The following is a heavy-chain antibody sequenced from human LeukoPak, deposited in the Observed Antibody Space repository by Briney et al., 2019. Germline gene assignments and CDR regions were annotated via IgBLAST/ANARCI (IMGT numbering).Heavy chain of an antibody. V-gene: IGHV3-23*01. CDR1: GFNFGSYY. D-gene: IGHD2-8*02. CDR3: AKKIGTGPGHNWFDP. J-gene: IGHJ5*02. CDR2: ISDSGDNT. Sequence: GGSLRLSCAASGFNFGSYYMTWVRQAPGKGLEWVSVISDSGDNTYYADSVKGRFTVSRDNSRDTFYLQMNSLRAEDTALYYCAKKIGTGPGHNWFDPWGQGTLVTVSS.